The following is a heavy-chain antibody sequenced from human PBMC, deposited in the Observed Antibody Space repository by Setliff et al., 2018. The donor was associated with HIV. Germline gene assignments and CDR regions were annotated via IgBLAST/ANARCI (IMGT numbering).Heavy chain of an antibody. Sequence: PSETLSLTCTVSGGSISSGGYYWNWIRQHPGKGLEWIGYIFYNENTQFDPSLKSRVSMSVDTSKNHFSLKLSSVTAADTAVFYCARVPFTTGFDYWGQGILVTVSS. D-gene: IGHD3-3*01. CDR2: IFYNENT. CDR3: ARVPFTTGFDY. J-gene: IGHJ4*02. V-gene: IGHV4-31*03. CDR1: GGSISSGGYY.